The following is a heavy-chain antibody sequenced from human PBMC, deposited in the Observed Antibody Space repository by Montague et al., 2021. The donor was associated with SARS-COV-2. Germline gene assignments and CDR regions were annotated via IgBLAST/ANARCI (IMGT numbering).Heavy chain of an antibody. CDR3: ARGDYYDSTGYDDD. CDR2: IYYSGST. J-gene: IGHJ4*01. V-gene: IGHV4-59*01. CDR1: GGSISSYY. D-gene: IGHD3-22*01. Sequence: SETLSLTCTVSGGSISSYYWSWIRQPPGKGLEWIGYIYYSGSTNYNPSLKSRVTISVDTSKNQFSLKVRSVTAADTAVYYCARGDYYDSTGYDDDWGQGALVTVSS.